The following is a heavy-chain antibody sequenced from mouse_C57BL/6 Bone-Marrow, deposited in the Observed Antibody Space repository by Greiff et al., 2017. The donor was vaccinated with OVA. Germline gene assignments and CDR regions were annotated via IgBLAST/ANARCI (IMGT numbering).Heavy chain of an antibody. CDR2: IDPSDSYT. CDR1: GYTFTSYW. CDR3: ARDWFAY. J-gene: IGHJ3*01. V-gene: IGHV1-50*01. Sequence: QVQLQQPGAELVKPGASVKLSCKASGYTFTSYWMQWVKQRPGQGLEWIGEIDPSDSYTNYNQKFKGKATLTVATSSSTAYMQLSSLTSEDSAVYYCARDWFAYWGQGTLVTVSA.